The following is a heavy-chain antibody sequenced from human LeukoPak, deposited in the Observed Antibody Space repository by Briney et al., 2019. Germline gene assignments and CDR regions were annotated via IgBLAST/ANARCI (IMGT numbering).Heavy chain of an antibody. D-gene: IGHD6-13*01. V-gene: IGHV3-30-3*01. CDR1: GFTFSSYA. CDR3: AREADSSSWYYYYYYGMDV. Sequence: GGSLRLSCAASGFTFSSYAMHWVRQAPGKGLEWVAVISYDGSNKYYADSVKGRFTISRDNSKNTLYLQMNRLRAEDTAVYYCAREADSSSWYYYYYYGMDVWGQGTTVTVSS. J-gene: IGHJ6*02. CDR2: ISYDGSNK.